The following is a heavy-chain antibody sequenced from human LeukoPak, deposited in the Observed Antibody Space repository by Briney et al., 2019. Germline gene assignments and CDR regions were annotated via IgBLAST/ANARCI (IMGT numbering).Heavy chain of an antibody. J-gene: IGHJ6*03. CDR1: GGTFSSYA. CDR2: IIPIFGTA. D-gene: IGHD3-22*01. Sequence: ASVKVSCKASGGTFSSYAISWVRQAPGQGLEWMGGIIPIFGTANYAQKFQGRVTITADESTSTAYMELSSLRAGDTAVYYCAKGSKLVLFTRDHYMAVWGKGTTVTISS. CDR3: AKGSKLVLFTRDHYMAV. V-gene: IGHV1-69*13.